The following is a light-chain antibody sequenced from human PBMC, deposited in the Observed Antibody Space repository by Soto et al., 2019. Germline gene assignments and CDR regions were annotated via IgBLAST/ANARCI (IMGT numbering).Light chain of an antibody. CDR1: SSDVGGYNY. J-gene: IGLJ1*01. CDR3: SSYTSSSTFYV. V-gene: IGLV2-14*01. CDR2: EVS. Sequence: QSALTQPASVSGSPGQSITICCTGTSSDVGGYNYVSWYQQHPGKAPKLMIYEVSNRPSGVSNRFSGSKSGNTASLTISGLQAEDEADYYCSSYTSSSTFYVFGIGTKLTVL.